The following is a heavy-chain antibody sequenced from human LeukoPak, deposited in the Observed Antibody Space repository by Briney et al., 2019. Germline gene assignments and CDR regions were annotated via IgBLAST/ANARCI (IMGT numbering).Heavy chain of an antibody. Sequence: SETLSLTCTVSGGSVSSGSYYWRWIRQPPGKGLEWIGYIYYSGSTNYNPSLKSRVTISVVTSKNQFSLKLSSVTAADTAVYYCARYRSYYDILTGYPGYYYYGMYFWGQGTTVTVSS. CDR1: GGSVSSGSYY. V-gene: IGHV4-61*01. CDR2: IYYSGST. CDR3: ARYRSYYDILTGYPGYYYYGMYF. D-gene: IGHD3-9*01. J-gene: IGHJ6*02.